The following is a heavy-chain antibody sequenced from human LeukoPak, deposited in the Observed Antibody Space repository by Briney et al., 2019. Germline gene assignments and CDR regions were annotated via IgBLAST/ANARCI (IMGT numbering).Heavy chain of an antibody. J-gene: IGHJ4*02. V-gene: IGHV4-59*07. CDR2: IYYSGNT. CDR3: ARVGSGSFDY. Sequence: SDTLSLTCTVSGGSISTYYWSWIRQPPGKGLEWIGYIYYSGNTNCNPSLKSRVTISIDTSKNQFSLKLTSVTAADTAVYYCARVGSGSFDYRGQGTLVTVSS. D-gene: IGHD3-10*01. CDR1: GGSISTYY.